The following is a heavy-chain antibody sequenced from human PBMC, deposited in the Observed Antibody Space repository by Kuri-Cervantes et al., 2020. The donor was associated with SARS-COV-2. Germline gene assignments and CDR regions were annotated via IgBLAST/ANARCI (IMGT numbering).Heavy chain of an antibody. V-gene: IGHV3-48*03. CDR3: ARLIGDGYPRYSFDH. Sequence: GESLKISCAVSGFTVSSYGMNWARQAPGKGPEWVSHISSSGNTIYYADSVKGRFTISRDNAKNSLYLQMNSLRAEDTAVYYCARLIGDGYPRYSFDHWGQGTLVTVSS. J-gene: IGHJ4*02. CDR2: ISSSGNTI. D-gene: IGHD5-24*01. CDR1: GFTVSSYG.